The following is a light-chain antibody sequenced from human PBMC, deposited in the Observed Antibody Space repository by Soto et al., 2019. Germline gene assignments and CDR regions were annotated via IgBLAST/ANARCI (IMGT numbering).Light chain of an antibody. CDR3: QSYDSSLSGHVV. CDR1: SSNIGAGYD. Sequence: QSVLTQPPSVSGAPGQRVTISCTGGSSNIGAGYDVHWYQQLPGTAPKLLIYGNNNRPSGFPDRFSGSKSGTSASLAITGLQAEDEADYYCQSYDSSLSGHVVFGGGTKLTVL. J-gene: IGLJ2*01. V-gene: IGLV1-40*01. CDR2: GNN.